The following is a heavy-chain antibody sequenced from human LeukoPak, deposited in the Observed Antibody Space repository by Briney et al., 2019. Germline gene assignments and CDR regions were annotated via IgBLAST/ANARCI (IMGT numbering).Heavy chain of an antibody. CDR2: INPNGGDT. J-gene: IGHJ4*02. D-gene: IGHD3-10*01. Sequence: ASVTVSCKATGYTFIGYYMHWVRQAPGQGREWMGWINPNGGDTNYVQKFQGRVTMARDTSISTAYMERSRLRSDDTAVYFCARGRSITLVRGVAFDYWGQRTLVTVSS. V-gene: IGHV1-2*02. CDR3: ARGRSITLVRGVAFDY. CDR1: GYTFIGYY.